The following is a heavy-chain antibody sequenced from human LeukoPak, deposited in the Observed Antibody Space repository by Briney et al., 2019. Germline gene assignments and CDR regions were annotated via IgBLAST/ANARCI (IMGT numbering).Heavy chain of an antibody. CDR2: IIPIFGTA. J-gene: IGHJ5*02. V-gene: IGHV1-69*06. Sequence: SVNVSCKASGGTFSSYAISWVRQAPGQGLEWMGRIIPIFGTANYAQKFQGRVTITADKSTSTAYMELSSLRSEDTAVYYCARDEYCSGGSCYSPLSWGKGTLVTVSS. CDR3: ARDEYCSGGSCYSPLS. CDR1: GGTFSSYA. D-gene: IGHD2-15*01.